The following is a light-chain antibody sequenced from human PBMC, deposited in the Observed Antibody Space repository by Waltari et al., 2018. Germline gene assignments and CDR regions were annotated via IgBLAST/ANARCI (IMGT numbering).Light chain of an antibody. V-gene: IGKV3-20*01. Sequence: EIVLTQSPGSLSSSPGERVTLSCRASQSVSRALAWYQQKRGQAPRLLIFGASNRATGIPDRFSGSGSETDFSLTISRLEPEDFAVYDCQHYVRLPATFGRGTKVEIK. J-gene: IGKJ1*01. CDR3: QHYVRLPAT. CDR2: GAS. CDR1: QSVSRA.